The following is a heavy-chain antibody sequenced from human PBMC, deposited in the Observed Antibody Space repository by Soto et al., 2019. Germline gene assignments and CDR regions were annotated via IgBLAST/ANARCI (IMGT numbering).Heavy chain of an antibody. CDR1: GFTVISNY. CDR2: IDSGGST. D-gene: IGHD6-19*01. Sequence: EVQLVESGGGLIHPGGSLRLSFAAFGFTVISNYMSWVRQAPGKGLEWVSVIDSGGSTYYADSVKGRFTISRDNSKNPLYLQMNSLRAEDTAVYYCATRITVAGTISWGQGTVFTVSS. CDR3: ATRITVAGTIS. V-gene: IGHV3-53*01. J-gene: IGHJ3*01.